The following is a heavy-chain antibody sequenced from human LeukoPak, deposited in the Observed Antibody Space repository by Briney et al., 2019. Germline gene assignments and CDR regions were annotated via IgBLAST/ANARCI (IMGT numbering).Heavy chain of an antibody. CDR2: VYYTGST. D-gene: IGHD1-1*01. V-gene: IGHV4-59*01. CDR1: GGSISTYY. Sequence: SETLSLTCTVSGGSISTYYWSWIRQPPGKGLEWIGYVYYTGSTNYNPSLKSRVTISIDTSKNQFSLQLSSVTAADTAMYYCARDSGTPGETTWFDPWGQGTLVTVSP. CDR3: ARDSGTPGETTWFDP. J-gene: IGHJ5*02.